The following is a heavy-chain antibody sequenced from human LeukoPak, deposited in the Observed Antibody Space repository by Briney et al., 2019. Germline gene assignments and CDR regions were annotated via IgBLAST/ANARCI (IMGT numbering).Heavy chain of an antibody. Sequence: GGSLRLSCEATGFTFSDCWMHWVRQAPGKGLVWISRIDTDGSRIIYADSVKGRFTISRDNAKNTLYLQMNSLRVEDTAVYYCARVPLNIRGSGWSGTLDPWGQGTLVTVSS. D-gene: IGHD6-19*01. CDR3: ARVPLNIRGSGWSGTLDP. V-gene: IGHV3-74*01. CDR1: GFTFSDCW. CDR2: IDTDGSRI. J-gene: IGHJ5*02.